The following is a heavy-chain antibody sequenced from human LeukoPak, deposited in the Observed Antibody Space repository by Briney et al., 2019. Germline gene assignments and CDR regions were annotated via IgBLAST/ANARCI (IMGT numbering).Heavy chain of an antibody. Sequence: SETLSLTCAVSGGSISSGGYSWSWIRQPPGKGLEWIGYIYYSGSTNYNPSLKSRVTISVDTSKNQFSLKLSSVTAADTAVYYCARAEDTAIDYWGQGTLVTVSS. CDR2: IYYSGST. J-gene: IGHJ4*02. D-gene: IGHD5-18*01. V-gene: IGHV4-61*08. CDR3: ARAEDTAIDY. CDR1: GGSISSGGYS.